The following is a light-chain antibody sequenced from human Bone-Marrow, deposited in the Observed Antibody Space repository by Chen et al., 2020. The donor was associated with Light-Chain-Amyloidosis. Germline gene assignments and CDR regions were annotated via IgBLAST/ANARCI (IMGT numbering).Light chain of an antibody. CDR1: QDLITS. J-gene: IGKJ3*01. CDR2: DAS. CDR3: HQDENLPFA. Sequence: DIQMKQSLSSLSASVGDRVIIYCQASQDLITSLNWFQLKPGKAPKLLIYDASNLQTGLPSRFTGSGAGTHCTLAISSLHPDDIATYYCHQDENLPFAFGPGTKVEMK. V-gene: IGKV1-33*01.